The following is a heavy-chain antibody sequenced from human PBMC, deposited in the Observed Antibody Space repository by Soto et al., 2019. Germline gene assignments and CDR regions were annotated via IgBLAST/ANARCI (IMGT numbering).Heavy chain of an antibody. CDR3: ARDVQNSNYYYYGMDV. Sequence: EVQLVESGGGLVQPGGSLRLSCAASGFTFSSYEMNWVRQAPGKGLEWVSYISSSGSTIYYADSVEGRFTISRDNAKNSLYLQMNSLRAEDTAVYYCARDVQNSNYYYYGMDVWGQGTTVTVSS. V-gene: IGHV3-48*03. D-gene: IGHD1-1*01. J-gene: IGHJ6*02. CDR1: GFTFSSYE. CDR2: ISSSGSTI.